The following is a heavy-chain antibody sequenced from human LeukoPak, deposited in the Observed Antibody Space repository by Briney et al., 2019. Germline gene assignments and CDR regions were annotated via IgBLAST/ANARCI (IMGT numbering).Heavy chain of an antibody. CDR2: ISGSGGST. CDR3: AKGSRPGGPFDY. Sequence: PGGSLRLSCAASGFTFSSYSMNWVRQAPGKGLEWVSAISGSGGSTYYADSVKGRFTISRDNSKNTLYLQMNSLRAEDTAVYYCAKGSRPGGPFDYWGQGTLVTVSS. J-gene: IGHJ4*02. CDR1: GFTFSSYS. D-gene: IGHD3-16*01. V-gene: IGHV3-23*01.